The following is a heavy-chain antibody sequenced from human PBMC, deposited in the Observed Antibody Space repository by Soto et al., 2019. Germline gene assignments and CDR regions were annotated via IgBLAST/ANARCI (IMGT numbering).Heavy chain of an antibody. CDR3: AKAGGYSYGSFGYYYGMDV. J-gene: IGHJ6*02. CDR2: ISGSGGST. CDR1: GFTFSSYA. V-gene: IGHV3-23*01. Sequence: GGSLRLSCAASGFTFSSYAMSWVRQAPGKGLEWVSAISGSGGSTYYADSVKGRFTISRDNSKNTLYLQMNSLRAEDTAVYYCAKAGGYSYGSFGYYYGMDVWGQGTTVTVSS. D-gene: IGHD5-18*01.